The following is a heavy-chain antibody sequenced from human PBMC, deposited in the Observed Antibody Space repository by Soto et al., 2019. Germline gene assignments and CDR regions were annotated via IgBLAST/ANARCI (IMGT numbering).Heavy chain of an antibody. CDR3: ARDRGGYCSSTSCRQTYTYYGMNV. CDR1: GGFLSRGGYF. Sequence: PPETFSHRCTVSGGFLSRGGYFLCCILQHPGNGLEWIRYIYYSGSTYYNPSLKSRVTISVDTSKNQFSLKLSSVTAADTAVYYCARDRGGYCSSTSCRQTYTYYGMNVRGRAPTIT. J-gene: IGHJ6*02. D-gene: IGHD2-2*03. V-gene: IGHV4-31*03. CDR2: IYYSGST.